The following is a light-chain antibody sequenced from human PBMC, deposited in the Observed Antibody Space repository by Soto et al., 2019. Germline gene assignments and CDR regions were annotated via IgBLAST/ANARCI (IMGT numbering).Light chain of an antibody. J-gene: IGLJ1*01. Sequence: YVLTQPASVSGSPGQSITISCTGTSSDVGGYNYVSWYQQHPGKAPKLMIYEVSNRPSGVSNRFSGSKSGNTASLTISGLQAEDEADYYCSSYISRSRVFGTGTKVTVL. V-gene: IGLV2-14*01. CDR3: SSYISRSRV. CDR2: EVS. CDR1: SSDVGGYNY.